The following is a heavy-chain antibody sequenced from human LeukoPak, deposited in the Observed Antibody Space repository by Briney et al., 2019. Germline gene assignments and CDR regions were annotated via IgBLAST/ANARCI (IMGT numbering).Heavy chain of an antibody. V-gene: IGHV3-23*01. CDR1: GFTFSSYA. Sequence: GGSLRLSCAASGFTFSSYAMSWVRQAPGKGLEWVSAISGSGGSTYYVDSVKGRFTISRDNSKNTLYLQMNSLRAEDTAVYYCAKERYSSSWDFDYFDYWGQGTLVTVSS. J-gene: IGHJ4*02. D-gene: IGHD6-13*01. CDR2: ISGSGGST. CDR3: AKERYSSSWDFDYFDY.